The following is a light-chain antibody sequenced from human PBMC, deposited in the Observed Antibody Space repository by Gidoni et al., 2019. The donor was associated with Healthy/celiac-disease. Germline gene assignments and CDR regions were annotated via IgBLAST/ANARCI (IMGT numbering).Light chain of an antibody. V-gene: IGLV3-1*01. J-gene: IGLJ2*01. CDR2: QDS. CDR1: KLGDKY. Sequence: SYELTQPPSGSVSPGQTASITCSGDKLGDKYACWYQQKQGQSPVLVIYQDSKRPSGIPERFSGSNSGNTATLTISGTQAMDEADYYCQAWDSSTEVVFGGGTKLTVL. CDR3: QAWDSSTEVV.